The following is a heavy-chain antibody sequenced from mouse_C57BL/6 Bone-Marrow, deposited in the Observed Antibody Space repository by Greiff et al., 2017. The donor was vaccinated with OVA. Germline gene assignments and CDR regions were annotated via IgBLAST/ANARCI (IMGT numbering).Heavy chain of an antibody. CDR2: ISSGSSTI. V-gene: IGHV5-17*01. D-gene: IGHD2-3*01. Sequence: EVKLMESGGGLVKPGGSLKLSCAASGFTFSDYGMHWVRQAPEKGLEWVAYISSGSSTIYYADTVKGRFTISRDNAKNTLFLQMTSLRSEDTAMYYCAKAYEGYHSYYAMDYWGQGTSVTVSS. CDR1: GFTFSDYG. CDR3: AKAYEGYHSYYAMDY. J-gene: IGHJ4*01.